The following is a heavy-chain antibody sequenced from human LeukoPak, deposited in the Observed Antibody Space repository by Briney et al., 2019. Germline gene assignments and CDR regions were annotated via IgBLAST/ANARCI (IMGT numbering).Heavy chain of an antibody. Sequence: GGSLRLSCAASGFTFSSYGMHWVRQAPGKGLEWVAFIRYDGSNKYYADSVKGRFTISRDNSKNTLYLQMNSLRAEDTAVYYCAKDHKNVPAAHINWFDPWGQGTLVTVSS. V-gene: IGHV3-30*02. CDR3: AKDHKNVPAAHINWFDP. D-gene: IGHD2-2*01. J-gene: IGHJ5*02. CDR1: GFTFSSYG. CDR2: IRYDGSNK.